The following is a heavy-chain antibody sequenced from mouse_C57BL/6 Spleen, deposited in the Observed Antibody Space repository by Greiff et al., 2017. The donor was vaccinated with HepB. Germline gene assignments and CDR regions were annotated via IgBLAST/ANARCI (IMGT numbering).Heavy chain of an antibody. CDR3: ARRGAYGSYAMDY. CDR2: INPNNGGT. Sequence: VQLQQSGPELVKPGASVKMSCKASGYTFTDYNMHWVKQSHGKSLEWIGYINPNNGGTSYNQKFKGKATLTLNKSSRTAYMERRSLTSEDSAVYDCARRGAYGSYAMDYWGQGTSVTVSS. CDR1: GYTFTDYN. J-gene: IGHJ4*01. V-gene: IGHV1-22*01. D-gene: IGHD1-1*01.